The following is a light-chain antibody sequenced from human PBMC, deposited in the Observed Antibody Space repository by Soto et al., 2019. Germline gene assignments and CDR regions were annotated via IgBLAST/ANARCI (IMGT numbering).Light chain of an antibody. CDR1: RSDVGGYNY. Sequence: QSALTQPASVSGSPGQSITISCTGTRSDVGGYNYVSWYQQHPGKAPKLMIYEVSNRPSGVSDRFSGSKSGNTASLTISGLRAEDESDYYCSSYTSSNTLIFGGGTKLTVL. V-gene: IGLV2-14*01. CDR3: SSYTSSNTLI. J-gene: IGLJ2*01. CDR2: EVS.